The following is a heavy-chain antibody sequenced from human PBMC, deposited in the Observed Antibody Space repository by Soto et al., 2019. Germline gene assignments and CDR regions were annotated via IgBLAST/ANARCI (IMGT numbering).Heavy chain of an antibody. J-gene: IGHJ4*02. Sequence: QVQLVQSGAEVKKPGASVKVSCKASGDTFTDYYIHWVRQAPGQGLEWMGTVNPSGGHTTYAQHFPGRMSMTRDTSTLTLYMELTSLTSEDTAVYYCARGGHVVVVTAALDYWGQGTLVTVSS. CDR3: ARGGHVVVVTAALDY. D-gene: IGHD2-21*02. CDR2: VNPSGGHT. V-gene: IGHV1-46*01. CDR1: GDTFTDYY.